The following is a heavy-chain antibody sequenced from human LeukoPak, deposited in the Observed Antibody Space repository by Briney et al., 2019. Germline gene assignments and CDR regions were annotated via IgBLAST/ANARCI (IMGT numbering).Heavy chain of an antibody. CDR1: GFTFSNYW. V-gene: IGHV3-7*01. CDR2: IKGSGK. Sequence: PGGSLRLSCVGSGFTFSNYWMNWVRQAPGKGLEWVANIKGSGKGHVDSVKGRFSVSRDDARNSLYLQMDSLRAEDTAVYYCARDVDWNYDLWGQGTVVRVSS. CDR3: ARDVDWNYDL. D-gene: IGHD1-7*01. J-gene: IGHJ4*02.